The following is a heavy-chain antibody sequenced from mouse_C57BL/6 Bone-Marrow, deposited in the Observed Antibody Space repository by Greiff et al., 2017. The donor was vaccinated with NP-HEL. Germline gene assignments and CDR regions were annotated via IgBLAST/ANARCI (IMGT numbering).Heavy chain of an antibody. J-gene: IGHJ3*01. D-gene: IGHD4-1*01. CDR3: ARGGTVTGFAY. V-gene: IGHV1-59*01. CDR1: GYTFTSYW. CDR2: IDPSDSYT. Sequence: QVQLQQPGAELVRPGTSVKLSCKASGYTFTSYWMHWVKQRPGQGLEWIGVIDPSDSYTNYNQKFKGKATLTVDTSSSTAYMQLSSLTSEDSAVYYCARGGTVTGFAYWGQGTLVTVSA.